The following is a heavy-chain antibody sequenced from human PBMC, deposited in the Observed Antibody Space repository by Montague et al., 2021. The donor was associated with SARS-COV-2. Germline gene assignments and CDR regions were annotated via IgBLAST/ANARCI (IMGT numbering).Heavy chain of an antibody. J-gene: IGHJ6*02. D-gene: IGHD5-18*01. Sequence: VKPTQTLTLTCTFSGFSLSTSGMCVSWIRQPPGKALEWLALIDWDDDKYYSTSLKTRLTISKDTSKNQVVLTMTNMDPVDTATYYCARIQAELWPNSYCYGMDVWGQGTTVTVSS. CDR1: GFSLSTSGMC. CDR2: IDWDDDK. V-gene: IGHV2-70*01. CDR3: ARIQAELWPNSYCYGMDV.